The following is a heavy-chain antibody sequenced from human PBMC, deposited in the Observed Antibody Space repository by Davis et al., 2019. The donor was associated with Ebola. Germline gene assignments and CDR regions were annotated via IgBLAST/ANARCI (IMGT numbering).Heavy chain of an antibody. CDR1: GYTFTSYG. D-gene: IGHD2-2*03. V-gene: IGHV1-18*04. Sequence: ASVKVSCKTSGYTFTSYGISWVRQAPGQGLEWMGWISAYNGNTNYAQNFQGRVTMTTDTSTSTAYMELRSLRSDDTAVYYCARDFLNWIPGAGWFDPWARGTLVTVSS. CDR2: ISAYNGNT. J-gene: IGHJ5*02. CDR3: ARDFLNWIPGAGWFDP.